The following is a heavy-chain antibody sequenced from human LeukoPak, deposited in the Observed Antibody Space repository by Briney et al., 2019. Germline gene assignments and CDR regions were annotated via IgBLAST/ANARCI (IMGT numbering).Heavy chain of an antibody. D-gene: IGHD2-15*01. CDR3: AKDLGYCSGGSCYFIDY. Sequence: GGSLRLSCAASGFTFCSYGMHWVRQAPGKGLEWVAVISYDGSNKYYADSVKGRFTISRDNSKNTLYLQMNSLRAEDTAVYYCAKDLGYCSGGSCYFIDYWGQGTLVTVSS. CDR2: ISYDGSNK. V-gene: IGHV3-30*18. CDR1: GFTFCSYG. J-gene: IGHJ4*02.